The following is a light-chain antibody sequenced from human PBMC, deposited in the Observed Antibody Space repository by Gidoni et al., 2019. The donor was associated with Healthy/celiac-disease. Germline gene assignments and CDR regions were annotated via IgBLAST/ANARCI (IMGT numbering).Light chain of an antibody. CDR3: QQSYSTPRT. CDR1: QSISSY. J-gene: IGKJ2*01. V-gene: IGKV1-39*01. Sequence: TITCRASQSISSYLNWYQQKPGKAPKLLIYAASSLQSGVPSRFSGSGSGTDFTITISSLQPEDFATYYCQQSYSTPRTCXXXTKLEIK. CDR2: AAS.